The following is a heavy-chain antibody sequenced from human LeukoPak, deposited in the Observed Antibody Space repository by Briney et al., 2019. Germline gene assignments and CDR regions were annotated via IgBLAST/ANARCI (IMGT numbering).Heavy chain of an antibody. CDR1: GFTFNTYA. CDR3: AKASYYGEHNWFDP. CDR2: ISGSGGST. Sequence: GGSLRLSCAASGFTFNTYAMTWVRQAPGKGLEWVSAISGSGGSTYYADSVKGRFTISRDNSKNTLYLQMNSLRAEDTAVYYCAKASYYGEHNWFDPWGQGTLVTVSS. V-gene: IGHV3-23*01. J-gene: IGHJ5*02. D-gene: IGHD4-17*01.